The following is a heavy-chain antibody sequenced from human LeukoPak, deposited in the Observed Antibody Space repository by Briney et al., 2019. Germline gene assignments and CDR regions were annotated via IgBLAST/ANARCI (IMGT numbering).Heavy chain of an antibody. D-gene: IGHD2-21*02. CDR2: IIPILGIA. Sequence: GASVKVSCKASGGTFSSYAISWVRQAPGQGLEWMGRIIPILGIANYAQKFQGRVTITADKSTSTAYMELSSLRSEDTAVYYCARPIFEVVTAMEYYYYYGMDVWGQGTTVTVSS. CDR3: ARPIFEVVTAMEYYYYYGMDV. J-gene: IGHJ6*02. CDR1: GGTFSSYA. V-gene: IGHV1-69*04.